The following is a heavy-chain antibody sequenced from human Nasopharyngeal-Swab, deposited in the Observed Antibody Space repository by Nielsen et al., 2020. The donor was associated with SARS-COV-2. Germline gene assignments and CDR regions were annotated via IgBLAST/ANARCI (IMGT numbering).Heavy chain of an antibody. Sequence: GESLKISCAASGFTFSSYWMSWVRQAPGKGLEWVATIKRDGGEKYSVDSVRGRFTISRDNAKNSLYLQMNSLRAEDTAVYYCARDQLDHPYDYVWGTYRYTYFDYWGQGTLVTVSS. CDR3: ARDQLDHPYDYVWGTYRYTYFDY. J-gene: IGHJ4*02. CDR2: IKRDGGEK. CDR1: GFTFSSYW. V-gene: IGHV3-7*01. D-gene: IGHD3-16*02.